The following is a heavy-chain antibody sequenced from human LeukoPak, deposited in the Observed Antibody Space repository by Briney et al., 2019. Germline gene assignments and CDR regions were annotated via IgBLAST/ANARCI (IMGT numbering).Heavy chain of an antibody. CDR3: ARGPGYQLLSH. CDR1: GGSFSGYY. J-gene: IGHJ4*02. D-gene: IGHD2-2*01. CDR2: IYTSGST. Sequence: SETLSLTCAVYGGSFSGYYWSWIRQPPGKGLEWIGYIYTSGSTNYNPSLKSRVTISVDTSKNQFSLKLSSVTAADTAVYYCARGPGYQLLSHWGQGTLVTVSS. V-gene: IGHV4-4*09.